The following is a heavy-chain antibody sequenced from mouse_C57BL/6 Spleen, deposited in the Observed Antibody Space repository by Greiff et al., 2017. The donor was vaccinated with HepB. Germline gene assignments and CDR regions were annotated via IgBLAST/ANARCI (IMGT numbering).Heavy chain of an antibody. J-gene: IGHJ4*01. D-gene: IGHD2-1*01. Sequence: DVKLVESVAELVRPGASVKLSCTASGFNIKNTYMHWVKQRPEQGLEWIGRIDPANGNTKYAPKFQGKATITADTSSDTAYLQLSSLTSEDTSIYYCARDGNYYGNVRGYWGQGTSVTVSS. CDR2: IDPANGNT. CDR3: ARDGNYYGNVRGY. V-gene: IGHV14-3*01. CDR1: GFNIKNTY.